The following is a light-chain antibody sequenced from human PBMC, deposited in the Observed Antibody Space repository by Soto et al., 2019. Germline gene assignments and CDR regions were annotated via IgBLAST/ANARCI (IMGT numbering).Light chain of an antibody. V-gene: IGLV1-44*01. Sequence: QSVLTQPPSASGTPGQRVTISCSGSSSSIGSNTVNWYQQLPGTAPKLLIYSNNQRPSGVPDRFSGSKFGTSASLAISGLQSEDEADYYCAAWDDSRNGYVFGTGTKVTVL. CDR2: SNN. J-gene: IGLJ1*01. CDR1: SSSIGSNT. CDR3: AAWDDSRNGYV.